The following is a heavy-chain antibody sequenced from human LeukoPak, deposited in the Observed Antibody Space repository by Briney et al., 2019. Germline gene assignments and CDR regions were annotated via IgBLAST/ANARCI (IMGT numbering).Heavy chain of an antibody. Sequence: GGSLRLSCAASGFTFSSYEMNWVRQAPGKGLEWVSYISSNGGTIYYADSVKGRFTISRDNAKNSLYLQMNSLRAKDTAVYYCARGRWSAHYWGQGTLVTVSS. CDR3: ARGRWSAHY. V-gene: IGHV3-48*03. CDR1: GFTFSSYE. CDR2: ISSNGGTI. D-gene: IGHD2-15*01. J-gene: IGHJ4*02.